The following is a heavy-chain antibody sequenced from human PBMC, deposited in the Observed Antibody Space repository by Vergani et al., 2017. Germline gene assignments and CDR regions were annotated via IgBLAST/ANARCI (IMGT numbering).Heavy chain of an antibody. J-gene: IGHJ4*02. CDR3: ARAYSSSKFDY. CDR1: GGSISSGSYY. D-gene: IGHD6-6*01. CDR2: IYTSGST. V-gene: IGHV4-61*02. Sequence: QVQLQESGPGLVKPSQTLSLTCTVSGGSISSGSYYWSWIRQPAGKGLEWIGRIYTSGSTNYNPSLKSRVTISVDTSKNQFSLKLSSVTAADTAVYYCARAYSSSKFDYWGQGTLVTVSS.